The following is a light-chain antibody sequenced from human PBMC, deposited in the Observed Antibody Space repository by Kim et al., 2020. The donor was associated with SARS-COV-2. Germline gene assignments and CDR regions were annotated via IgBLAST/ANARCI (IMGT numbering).Light chain of an antibody. Sequence: DIVMTQSPDSLAVSLGERATINCKSSQSVLYSSNNKNYLAWYQQKPGQPPKLLIYWASTRESGVPDRSSGSGSGTDFTLTISSLQAEDVAVYYCQQYYSMFTFGPGTKVDIK. CDR2: WAS. CDR1: QSVLYSSNNKNY. CDR3: QQYYSMFT. J-gene: IGKJ3*01. V-gene: IGKV4-1*01.